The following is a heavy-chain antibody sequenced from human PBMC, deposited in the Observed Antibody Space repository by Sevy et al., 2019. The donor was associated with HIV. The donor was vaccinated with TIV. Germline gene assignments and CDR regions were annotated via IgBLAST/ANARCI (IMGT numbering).Heavy chain of an antibody. CDR1: GFSFSMKA. CDR2: ISHSGGST. J-gene: IGHJ4*02. D-gene: IGHD6-13*01. Sequence: GGSLRLSCAASGFSFSMKAMSWVRRAPGKGLEWVSAISHSGGSTFYTDSVRGRFTISRDNSKNTLYLQMNNLRAEDTAVYYCATGIAAAGHSFDYWGQGTLVTVSS. CDR3: ATGIAAAGHSFDY. V-gene: IGHV3-23*01.